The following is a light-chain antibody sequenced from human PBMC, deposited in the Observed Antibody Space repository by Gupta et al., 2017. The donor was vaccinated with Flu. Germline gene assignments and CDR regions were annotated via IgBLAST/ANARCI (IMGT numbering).Light chain of an antibody. V-gene: IGKV2-28*01. CDR3: MQDLETRKT. CDR1: QSLLHSNGYNY. Sequence: DIVMTQSPLSLPVTPGEPASISCRSSQSLLHSNGYNYFDWYLQKPGQSPQILIYLDSNATFGALERFSSSGWAAYIPMKISRVADDDVVVFYCMQDLETRKTFGQGTKVEIK. CDR2: LDS. J-gene: IGKJ1*01.